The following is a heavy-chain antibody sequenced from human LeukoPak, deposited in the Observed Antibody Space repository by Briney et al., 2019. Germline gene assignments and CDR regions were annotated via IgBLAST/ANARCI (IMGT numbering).Heavy chain of an antibody. V-gene: IGHV4-59*01. CDR3: ARAHSMAAGGVDY. J-gene: IGHJ4*02. Sequence: SETLSLTCTVSGGSISIYYWSWVRQPPGKGPEWIGYIYYSGSTNYNPSLKSRVTISVDTSKNQFSLKLSSVTAADTAVYYCARAHSMAAGGVDYWGQGTLVTVSS. D-gene: IGHD6-13*01. CDR1: GGSISIYY. CDR2: IYYSGST.